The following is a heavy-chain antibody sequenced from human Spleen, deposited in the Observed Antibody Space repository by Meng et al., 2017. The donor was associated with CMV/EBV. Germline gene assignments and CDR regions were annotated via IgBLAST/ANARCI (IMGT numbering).Heavy chain of an antibody. CDR1: GDIFSNYA. CDR2: IIPFLGIP. V-gene: IGHV1-69*10. J-gene: IGHJ6*02. D-gene: IGHD2-21*01. Sequence: SVKVSCKASGDIFSNYAINWVRQAPGQRPEWMGGIIPFLGIPNYAQKFQGRVTLTADKSTDTAYMELTSLRSEDTAIYYCAREGLDCSDNKCATKGADVWGQGTTVTVSS. CDR3: AREGLDCSDNKCATKGADV.